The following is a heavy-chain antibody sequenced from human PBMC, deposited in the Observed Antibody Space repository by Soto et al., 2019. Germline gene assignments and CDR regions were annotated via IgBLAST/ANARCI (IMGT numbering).Heavy chain of an antibody. Sequence: QVQLVQSGAEVKKPGASVKVSCKASGYTFNMYGITWVRQAPGQGLEWMGWISAYNGNTNYAQKLQGRVTMTTDTSTSTADMERRSLRADDTAVYYCARQDVVVPRTIPEVDPWGQGTLVTVSS. D-gene: IGHD2-2*02. CDR3: ARQDVVVPRTIPEVDP. V-gene: IGHV1-18*04. CDR1: GYTFNMYG. J-gene: IGHJ5*02. CDR2: ISAYNGNT.